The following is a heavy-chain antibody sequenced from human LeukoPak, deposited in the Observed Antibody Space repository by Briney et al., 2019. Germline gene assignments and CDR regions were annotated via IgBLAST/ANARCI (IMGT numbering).Heavy chain of an antibody. V-gene: IGHV3-48*03. CDR1: GFTFSSYE. Sequence: PGGSLRLSCAASGFTFSSYEMNWVRQAPGKGLEWISYISSSGSTIYYADSVKGRFTISRDNAKNSLYLQMNSLRAEDTAVYYCARDAVGARVDAFDIWGQGTMVTVSS. CDR3: ARDAVGARVDAFDI. D-gene: IGHD1-26*01. CDR2: ISSSGSTI. J-gene: IGHJ3*02.